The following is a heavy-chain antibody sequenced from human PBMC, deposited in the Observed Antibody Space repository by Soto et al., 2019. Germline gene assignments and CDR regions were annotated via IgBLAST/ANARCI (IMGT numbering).Heavy chain of an antibody. J-gene: IGHJ6*03. CDR2: IYYSGST. CDR3: ARDKLWFGELQNYYYMDV. CDR1: GGSISSGGYY. V-gene: IGHV4-31*03. D-gene: IGHD3-10*01. Sequence: SETLSLTCTVSGGSISSGGYYWSWIRQHPGKGLEWIGYIYYSGSTYYNPSLKSRVTISVDTSKNQYSLKLSSVTAADTAVNYCARDKLWFGELQNYYYMDVWGKGTTATVSS.